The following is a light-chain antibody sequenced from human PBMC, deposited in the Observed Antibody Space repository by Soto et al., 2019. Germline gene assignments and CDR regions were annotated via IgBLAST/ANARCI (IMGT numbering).Light chain of an antibody. J-gene: IGLJ1*01. CDR1: SSDVGGYNF. Sequence: QSVLTQPRSVSGSPGQSVTISCTGTSSDVGGYNFVSWYQQYPGKAPKLIIYDVTKGPSGVPDRFSGSKSGNTASLTTSGLQTDDEADYYCCSYAGSYTHVFGTGTKVTVL. CDR2: DVT. V-gene: IGLV2-11*01. CDR3: CSYAGSYTHV.